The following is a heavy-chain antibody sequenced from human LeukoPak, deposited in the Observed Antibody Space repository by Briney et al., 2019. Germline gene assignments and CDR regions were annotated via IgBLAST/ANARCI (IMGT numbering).Heavy chain of an antibody. V-gene: IGHV1-18*04. D-gene: IGHD3-22*01. CDR1: GYSFTSYW. CDR2: ISAYNGNT. Sequence: GESLKISCKGSGYSFTSYWIGWVRQMPGKGLEWMGWISAYNGNTNYAQKLQGRVTMTTDTSTSTAYMELRSLRSDDTAVYYCAREDYDSSGYLYFDLWGRGTLVTVSS. CDR3: AREDYDSSGYLYFDL. J-gene: IGHJ2*01.